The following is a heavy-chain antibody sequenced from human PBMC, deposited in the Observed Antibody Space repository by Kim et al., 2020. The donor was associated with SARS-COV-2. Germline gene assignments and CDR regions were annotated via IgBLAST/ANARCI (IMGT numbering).Heavy chain of an antibody. V-gene: IGHV3-21*06. CDR3: ARDPDIVILPSATN. CDR2: ISSSSSYI. CDR1: GFSFSTYS. D-gene: IGHD2-2*01. Sequence: GGSLRLSCAASGFSFSTYSMNWVRQAPGKGLEWVSSISSSSSYIYYADSVKGRFTISRDNAKNSLYLQMNSLRAEDTAVYYCARDPDIVILPSATNWGQGTLVTVSS. J-gene: IGHJ4*02.